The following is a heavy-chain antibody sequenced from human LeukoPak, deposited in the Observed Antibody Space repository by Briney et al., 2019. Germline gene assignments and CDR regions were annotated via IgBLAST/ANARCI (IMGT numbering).Heavy chain of an antibody. V-gene: IGHV3-48*03. CDR3: ARDRGSGSYSVY. J-gene: IGHJ4*02. CDR1: GVTFSSYE. CDR2: ISSSGSTI. D-gene: IGHD3-10*01. Sequence: GGALRLSCAASGVTFSSYEMNWVRGAPGKGGEWGSYISSSGSTIYYADSVKGRFPISRDNAKNSLYLQMNSLRAEDTAVYYCARDRGSGSYSVYWGQGTLVTVSS.